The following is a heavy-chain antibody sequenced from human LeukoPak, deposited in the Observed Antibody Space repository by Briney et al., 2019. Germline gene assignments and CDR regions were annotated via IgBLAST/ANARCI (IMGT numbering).Heavy chain of an antibody. J-gene: IGHJ4*02. CDR1: GYTLTSYG. D-gene: IGHD5-18*01. CDR2: ISAYNGNT. CDR3: ARSITPRGYSYGYFDY. V-gene: IGHV1-18*01. Sequence: ASVKVSCKASGYTLTSYGISWVRQAPGQGLEWMGWISAYNGNTNYAQKLQGRVTMTTDTSTSTAYMELRSLRSDDTAVYYCARSITPRGYSYGYFDYWGQGTLVTVSS.